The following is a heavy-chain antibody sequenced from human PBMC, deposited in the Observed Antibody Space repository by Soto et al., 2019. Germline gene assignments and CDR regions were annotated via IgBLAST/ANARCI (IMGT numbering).Heavy chain of an antibody. CDR1: GGSFSGYY. Sequence: ASETLSLTCAVYGGSFSGYYWSWIRQPPGKGLEWIGEINHSGSTNYNPSLKSRVTISVDTSKNQFSLKLSSVTAADTAVYYCARGRTYYYGSGSYPPPFYWGQGTQVTVSS. D-gene: IGHD3-10*01. CDR3: ARGRTYYYGSGSYPPPFY. V-gene: IGHV4-34*01. CDR2: INHSGST. J-gene: IGHJ4*02.